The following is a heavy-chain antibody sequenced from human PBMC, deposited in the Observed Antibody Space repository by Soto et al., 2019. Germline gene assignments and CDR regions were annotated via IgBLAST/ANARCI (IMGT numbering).Heavy chain of an antibody. CDR3: AREVTIFGVVIIGYYFDY. D-gene: IGHD3-3*01. CDR2: IYYSGST. Sequence: SETLSLTCTVSGGSISSYYRSWIRQPPGKGLEWIGYIYYSGSTNYNPSLKSRVTISVDTSKNQFSLKLSSVTAADTAVYYCAREVTIFGVVIIGYYFDYWGQGTLVTVSS. J-gene: IGHJ4*02. CDR1: GGSISSYY. V-gene: IGHV4-59*01.